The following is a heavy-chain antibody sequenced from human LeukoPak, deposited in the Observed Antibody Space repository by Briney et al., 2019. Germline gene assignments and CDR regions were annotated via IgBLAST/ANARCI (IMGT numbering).Heavy chain of an antibody. CDR2: ISSSSSYI. V-gene: IGHV3-21*01. CDR1: GFTFSSYS. J-gene: IGHJ6*02. D-gene: IGHD3-10*01. Sequence: GGSLRLSCAASGFTFSSYSMNWVRQAPGKGLEWVSSISSSSSYIYYADSVKGRFTISRENAKNSLYLQMNSLRAGDTAVYYCARMGGGSGRNPGIGYYYYGMDVWGQGTTVTVSS. CDR3: ARMGGGSGRNPGIGYYYYGMDV.